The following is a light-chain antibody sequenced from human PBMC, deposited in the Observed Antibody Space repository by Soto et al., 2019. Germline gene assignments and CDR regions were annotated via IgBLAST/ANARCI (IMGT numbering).Light chain of an antibody. J-gene: IGKJ1*01. Sequence: EIVMTQSPATLSVSQREIVTLSCRASQSVSSKLVWYQQKPGQAPRLLIYGASTRATGIPARFSASGSGTDFTLTISRLEPEDFAVYYCQQYAKAPLTFGQGTKVDIK. V-gene: IGKV3-15*01. CDR2: GAS. CDR3: QQYAKAPLT. CDR1: QSVSSK.